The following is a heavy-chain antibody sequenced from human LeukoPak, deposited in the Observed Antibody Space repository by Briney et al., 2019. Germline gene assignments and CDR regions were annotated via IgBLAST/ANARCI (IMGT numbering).Heavy chain of an antibody. J-gene: IGHJ4*02. CDR3: VRDFGSLEEYFDY. D-gene: IGHD3-10*01. CDR2: IHEDGSDK. CDR1: GFTFSSYW. Sequence: GGSLRLSCAASGFTFSSYWLSWVRQAPGQGLEWVATIHEDGSDKYYVDSVKGRFTISRDNVKNSLYLQMNILRAEDTAVYYCVRDFGSLEEYFDYLGQGTLVSVSS. V-gene: IGHV3-7*01.